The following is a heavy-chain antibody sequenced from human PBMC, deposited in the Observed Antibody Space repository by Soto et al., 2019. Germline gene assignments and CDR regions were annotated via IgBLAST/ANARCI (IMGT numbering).Heavy chain of an antibody. CDR2: IYYSGST. J-gene: IGHJ6*02. Sequence: QVQLQESGPGLVKPSQTLSLTCTVSGGSISSGGYYWSWIRQHPGKGLEWIGYIYYSGSTYYNPSPNGPVTIAVATSKKQCSLKLSSVTAADTAVYFCGRGNVLLWFGESAPPMDVWGQGTTVTVSS. V-gene: IGHV4-31*01. CDR3: GRGNVLLWFGESAPPMDV. D-gene: IGHD3-10*01. CDR1: GGSISSGGYY.